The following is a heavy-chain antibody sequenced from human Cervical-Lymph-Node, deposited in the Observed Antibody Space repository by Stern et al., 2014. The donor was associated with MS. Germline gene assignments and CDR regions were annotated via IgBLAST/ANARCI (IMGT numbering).Heavy chain of an antibody. V-gene: IGHV4-30-4*01. CDR2: IYYSGST. Sequence: VQLVESGPGLVKPSQTLSLTCTVSGGSISSGDYYWSWIRQPPGQGLEWIGYIYYSGSTYYNPSLKSRVTISVDTSKNQFSLKLSSVTAADTAVYYCARSVAGKNPSDYWGQGTLVTVSS. CDR3: ARSVAGKNPSDY. D-gene: IGHD6-19*01. J-gene: IGHJ4*02. CDR1: GGSISSGDYY.